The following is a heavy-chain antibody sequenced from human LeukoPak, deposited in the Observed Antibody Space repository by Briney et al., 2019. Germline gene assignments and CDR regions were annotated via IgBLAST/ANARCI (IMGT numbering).Heavy chain of an antibody. Sequence: ASVKVSCKASGCTFTSYYMHWVRQAPGQGLEWMGWINPNSGGTNYAQKFQGRVTMTRDTSISTAYMELSRLRSDDTAVYYCARMSGDMVRGVVDYYYYGMDVWGQGHTVTVSS. CDR3: ARMSGDMVRGVVDYYYYGMDV. V-gene: IGHV1-2*02. J-gene: IGHJ6*02. CDR1: GCTFTSYY. D-gene: IGHD3-10*01. CDR2: INPNSGGT.